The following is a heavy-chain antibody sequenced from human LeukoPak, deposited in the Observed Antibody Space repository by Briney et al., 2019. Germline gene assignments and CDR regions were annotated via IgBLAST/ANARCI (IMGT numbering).Heavy chain of an antibody. Sequence: GGSLRLSCAASGFTFSSYAMHWVRQAPGKGLEWVAVISYDGSNKYYADSVKGRFTISRDNSKNTLYLQMNSLRAEDTAVYYCAKGPLTEVAGTTWDYWGQGTLVTVS. CDR2: ISYDGSNK. CDR1: GFTFSSYA. J-gene: IGHJ4*02. D-gene: IGHD6-19*01. V-gene: IGHV3-30-3*01. CDR3: AKGPLTEVAGTTWDY.